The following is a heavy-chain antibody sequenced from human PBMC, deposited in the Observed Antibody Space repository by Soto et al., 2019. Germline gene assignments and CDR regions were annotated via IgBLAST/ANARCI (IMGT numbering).Heavy chain of an antibody. D-gene: IGHD6-19*01. CDR3: ARGDCIAVAGTVDSYYYGMDV. Sequence: ASVKVSFKACRGLFSSYAISFVRQAPGQGVEWTGGIIPIFGTANYAQKFQGRVTITADESTSTAYMELSSLRSEDTAVYYCARGDCIAVAGTVDSYYYGMDVWGQGTTVTVSS. V-gene: IGHV1-69*13. CDR2: IIPIFGTA. CDR1: RGLFSSYA. J-gene: IGHJ6*02.